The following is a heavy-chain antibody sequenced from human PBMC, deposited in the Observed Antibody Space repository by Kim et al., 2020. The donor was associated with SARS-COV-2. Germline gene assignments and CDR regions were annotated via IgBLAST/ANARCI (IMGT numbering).Heavy chain of an antibody. J-gene: IGHJ4*02. CDR2: MIPIFGTA. V-gene: IGHV1-69*13. CDR3: ARTPTPYDILTGYPVGYFDY. Sequence: SVKVSCKASGGTFSSYAISWVRQAPGQGLEWMGGMIPIFGTANYAQKFQGRVTITADESTSTAYMELSSLRSEDTAVYYCARTPTPYDILTGYPVGYFDYWGQGTLVTVSS. D-gene: IGHD3-9*01. CDR1: GGTFSSYA.